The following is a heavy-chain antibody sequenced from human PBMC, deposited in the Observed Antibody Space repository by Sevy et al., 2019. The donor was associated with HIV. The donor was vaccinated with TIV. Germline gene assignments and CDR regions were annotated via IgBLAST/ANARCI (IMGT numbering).Heavy chain of an antibody. V-gene: IGHV1-2*06. D-gene: IGHD2-2*01. J-gene: IGHJ4*02. CDR3: ARYCSSTSCYAPPFDY. Sequence: ASVKVSCKASGHTFTDYYMHWVRQAPGQGLEWMGRINPKSGGTNYAQKFQGRVTMTRDTSISTAYMELSRLRSDDTAVYYCARYCSSTSCYAPPFDYWGQGTLVTVSS. CDR1: GHTFTDYY. CDR2: INPKSGGT.